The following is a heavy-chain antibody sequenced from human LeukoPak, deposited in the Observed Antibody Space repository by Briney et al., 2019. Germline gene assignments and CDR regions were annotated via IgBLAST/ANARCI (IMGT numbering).Heavy chain of an antibody. D-gene: IGHD1-26*01. CDR2: IYYSGST. CDR1: GGSISSHY. CDR3: ARLGSYHDF. V-gene: IGHV4-59*08. Sequence: NPSETLSLTCTVSGGSISSHYWSWIRQPPGKGLEWIGYIYYSGSTNYNPSLKSRLTLSIDTSRNQLSLKLPSVTAADTAVYFCARLGSYHDFWGQGALVTVSS. J-gene: IGHJ4*02.